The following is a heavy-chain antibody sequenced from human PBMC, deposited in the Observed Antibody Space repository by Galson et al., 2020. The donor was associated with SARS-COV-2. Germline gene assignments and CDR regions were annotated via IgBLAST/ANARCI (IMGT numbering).Heavy chain of an antibody. CDR1: GFTFSSYG. D-gene: IGHD3-9*01. Sequence: VGSLRLSCATSGFTFSSYGIHWVRQAPGKGLEWVAVISYDGSKTYYSDSVKGRFTISRDNSKNTLYLQMNSLRTEDTAVYYCGKSYDMKPRIHDAFDVWGQGTMVTVS. CDR3: GKSYDMKPRIHDAFDV. V-gene: IGHV3-30*18. CDR2: ISYDGSKT. J-gene: IGHJ3*01.